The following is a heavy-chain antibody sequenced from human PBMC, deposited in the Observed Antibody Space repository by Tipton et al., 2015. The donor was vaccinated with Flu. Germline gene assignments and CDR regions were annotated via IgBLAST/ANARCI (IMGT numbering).Heavy chain of an antibody. CDR1: GGSVSPYY. D-gene: IGHD4-11*01. Sequence: TLSLTCTVSGGSVSPYYWNWVRQSPGKGLEWIGYIYYRGTIGYNPSLKSRVTISVDTSKNQVSLKLTSVTAADTAVYYCARDLVQDYRDQYFGMDVWGQGTTVTVSS. V-gene: IGHV4-59*02. CDR3: ARDLVQDYRDQYFGMDV. J-gene: IGHJ6*02. CDR2: IYYRGTI.